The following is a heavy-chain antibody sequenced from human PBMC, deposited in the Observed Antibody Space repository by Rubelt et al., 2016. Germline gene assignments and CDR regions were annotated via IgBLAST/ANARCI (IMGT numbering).Heavy chain of an antibody. V-gene: IGHV1-2*02. Sequence: QVQLVQSGAEVKKPGASVKVSCKASGYTFTSYYMHWVRQAPGQGLEWMGIINPNSGGTTYAQKFQGRVTMTRDTSISTAYMELSRLRSDDTAVYYCAREGDYYYGMDVWGQGTTVTVSS. D-gene: IGHD3-16*01. CDR3: AREGDYYYGMDV. CDR1: GYTFTSYY. CDR2: INPNSGGT. J-gene: IGHJ6*02.